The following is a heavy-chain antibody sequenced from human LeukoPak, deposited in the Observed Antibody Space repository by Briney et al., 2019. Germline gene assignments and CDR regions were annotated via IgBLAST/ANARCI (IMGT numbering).Heavy chain of an antibody. D-gene: IGHD6-13*01. CDR3: ARDPTAAAGYFDY. J-gene: IGHJ4*02. V-gene: IGHV3-23*01. CDR2: ISGSGGST. Sequence: GGSLRLSCAASGFTFSDHYMDWVRQAPGKGLEWVSAISGSGGSTYYADSVKGRFTISRDNSKNTLYLQMNSLRAEDTAVYYCARDPTAAAGYFDYWGQGTLVTVSS. CDR1: GFTFSDHY.